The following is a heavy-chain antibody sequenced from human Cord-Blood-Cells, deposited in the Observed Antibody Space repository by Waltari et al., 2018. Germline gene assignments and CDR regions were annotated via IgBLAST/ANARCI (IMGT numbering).Heavy chain of an antibody. CDR2: INAGNGNT. CDR1: GYTFTSYS. V-gene: IGHV1-3*01. Sequence: QVQLVQSGAEVQKPGASVKVSCKASGYTFTSYSMHWVRQAPGQRLEWMGWINAGNGNTKYSQKFQGRVTITRDTSASTAYMELSSLRSEDTAVYYCARVSIAARPGGFDPWGQGTLVTVSS. J-gene: IGHJ5*02. CDR3: ARVSIAARPGGFDP. D-gene: IGHD6-6*01.